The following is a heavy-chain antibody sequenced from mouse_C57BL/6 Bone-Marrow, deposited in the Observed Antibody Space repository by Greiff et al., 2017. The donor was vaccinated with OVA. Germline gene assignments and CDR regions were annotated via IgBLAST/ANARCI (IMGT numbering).Heavy chain of an antibody. Sequence: QVQLKESGAELARPGASVKLSCKASGYTFTSYGISWVKQRTGQGLEWIGEIYPSSGNTYYNEKFKGKATLTADKSSSTAYMALRSLTSEDSAVFVCARWRANGDAWFAYWGQGTLVTVSA. CDR2: IYPSSGNT. J-gene: IGHJ3*01. V-gene: IGHV1-81*01. CDR1: GYTFTSYG. CDR3: ARWRANGDAWFAY. D-gene: IGHD4-1*01.